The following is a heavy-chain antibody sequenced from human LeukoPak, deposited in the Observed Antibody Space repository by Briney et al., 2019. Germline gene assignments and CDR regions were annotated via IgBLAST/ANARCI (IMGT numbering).Heavy chain of an antibody. V-gene: IGHV1-18*01. D-gene: IGHD3-10*01. CDR3: ARVDKSLNYYGSGRWAHAFDI. CDR1: GYTFTKYG. Sequence: ASVKVSCKSSGYTFTKYGISWVRQAPGQGLEWMGWISGYNGNTNYAQKPQGRVTMTTDTSTSTAYMELRSLRSDDTAVYYCARVDKSLNYYGSGRWAHAFDIWGQGTMVTVSS. CDR2: ISGYNGNT. J-gene: IGHJ3*02.